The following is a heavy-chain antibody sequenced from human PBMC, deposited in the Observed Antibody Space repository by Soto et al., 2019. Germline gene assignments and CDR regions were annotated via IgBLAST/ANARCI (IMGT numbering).Heavy chain of an antibody. Sequence: SLRLSCAASGFTFSSYGMHWVRQAPGKGLEWVAVIWYDGSNKYYADSVKGRFTISRDNSKNTLYLQMNSLRAEDTAVYYCARDPRGGGYDYVHYYYMDVWGKGTTVTVSS. CDR1: GFTFSSYG. V-gene: IGHV3-33*01. J-gene: IGHJ6*03. CDR2: IWYDGSNK. D-gene: IGHD5-12*01. CDR3: ARDPRGGGYDYVHYYYMDV.